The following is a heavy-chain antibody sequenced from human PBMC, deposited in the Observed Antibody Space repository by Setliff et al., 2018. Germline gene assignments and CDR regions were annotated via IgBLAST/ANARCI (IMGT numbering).Heavy chain of an antibody. CDR3: AKARLYYYGSGSYGYYYYMDV. CDR1: GYTFTGYY. Sequence: ASVKVSCKASGYTFTGYYMHWVRQAPGQGLEWMGWINPNSGGTNYAQKFQGRVTMTRDKSISTAYMELSRLRSDDTAVYYCAKARLYYYGSGSYGYYYYMDVWGKGTTVTVSS. CDR2: INPNSGGT. J-gene: IGHJ6*03. D-gene: IGHD3-10*01. V-gene: IGHV1-2*02.